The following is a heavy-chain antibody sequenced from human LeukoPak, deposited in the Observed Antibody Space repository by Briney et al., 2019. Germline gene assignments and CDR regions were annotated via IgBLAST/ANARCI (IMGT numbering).Heavy chain of an antibody. CDR1: GGSISSSSYY. V-gene: IGHV4-39*07. CDR3: ASLIAAAGNFDY. CDR2: IYYSGST. J-gene: IGHJ4*02. Sequence: SETLSLTCTVSGGSISSSSYYWGWIRQPPGKGLEWIGSIYYSGSTCYNPSLKSRVTISVDTSKNQFSLKLSSVTAAYTAVYYCASLIAAAGNFDYWGQGTLVTVSS. D-gene: IGHD6-13*01.